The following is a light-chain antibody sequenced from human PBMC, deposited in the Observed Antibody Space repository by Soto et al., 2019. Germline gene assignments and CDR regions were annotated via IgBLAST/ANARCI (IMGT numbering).Light chain of an antibody. Sequence: QSALTQPRSVSGSPGQSVTISCTGTSSDVGGYNFVSWYQQHPGKAPKLWIYDVSQRPSGVPDRFSASKSGNTASLTISGLHADDEADYYCCSYAGSYTLFGGGTKVTVL. CDR1: SSDVGGYNF. J-gene: IGLJ2*01. V-gene: IGLV2-11*01. CDR2: DVS. CDR3: CSYAGSYTL.